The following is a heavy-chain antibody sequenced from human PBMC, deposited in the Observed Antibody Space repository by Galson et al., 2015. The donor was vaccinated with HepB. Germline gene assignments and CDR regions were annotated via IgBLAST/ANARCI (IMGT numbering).Heavy chain of an antibody. CDR3: TRPRDGDYGGY. Sequence: SLRLSCAASGFTFSGSAMHWVRQASGKGLEWVGRIRSKANSYATAYAASGKGRITISRDDSKNTAYLQMNSLKTEDTAVYYCTRPRDGDYGGYGGQGTLVTVSS. V-gene: IGHV3-73*01. CDR1: GFTFSGSA. J-gene: IGHJ4*02. D-gene: IGHD4-17*01. CDR2: IRSKANSYAT.